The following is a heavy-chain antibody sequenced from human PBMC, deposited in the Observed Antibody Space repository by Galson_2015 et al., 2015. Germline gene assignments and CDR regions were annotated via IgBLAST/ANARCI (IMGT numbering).Heavy chain of an antibody. Sequence: SLRLSCAASGFTFSNSAMTWVRQAPGKGLEWVAAIGGTGAKTYYSESAKGRFTVSRDNYKNPLFLQMNSLTADDTALYYCARVRGTSWNKGDWLDPWGQGSLVTVSS. CDR2: IGGTGAKT. V-gene: IGHV3-23*01. CDR1: GFTFSNSA. D-gene: IGHD1/OR15-1a*01. J-gene: IGHJ5*02. CDR3: ARVRGTSWNKGDWLDP.